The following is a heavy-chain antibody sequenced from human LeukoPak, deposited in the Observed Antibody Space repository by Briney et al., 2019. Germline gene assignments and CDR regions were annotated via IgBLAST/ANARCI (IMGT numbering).Heavy chain of an antibody. CDR3: ARHYYDYVWGSYGIDY. CDR2: IIPNSGGT. D-gene: IGHD3-16*01. V-gene: IGHV1-2*02. Sequence: ASVKVSCKASGYTFTGYYMHWVRQAPGQGLEWMGWIIPNSGGTNYAQNFQGNVTMTTDTSISTAYLQWSSLKASDTAMYYCARHYYDYVWGSYGIDYWGQGTLVTVSS. J-gene: IGHJ4*02. CDR1: GYTFTGYY.